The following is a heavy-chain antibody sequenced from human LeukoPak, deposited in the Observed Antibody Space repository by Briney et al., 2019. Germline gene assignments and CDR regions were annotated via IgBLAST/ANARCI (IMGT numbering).Heavy chain of an antibody. J-gene: IGHJ5*02. V-gene: IGHV1-8*01. CDR2: MNPKSGNT. CDR1: GYIFTKYD. Sequence: ASVKVSCKVPGYIFTKYDVAWVRQATGQGLQYMGWMNPKSGNTGYAQKFQGRVTMTRDPSTYTAYMELRGLTSEDTAMYYCATIMGGGSPNKNTLEPWGQGTLVTVSS. CDR3: ATIMGGGSPNKNTLEP. D-gene: IGHD2-15*01.